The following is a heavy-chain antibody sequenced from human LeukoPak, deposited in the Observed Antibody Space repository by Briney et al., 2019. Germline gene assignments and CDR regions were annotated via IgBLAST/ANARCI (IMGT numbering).Heavy chain of an antibody. J-gene: IGHJ4*02. Sequence: GGSLRLSCAASGFTFATYGMHWVRQVPGKGLEWVAFTRYDGSNKYYVDSVKGRFTISRDNSKNTLYLQTNSLRAEDTALYYCAKTSCSTTSCPGDYWGQGTLVTVSS. V-gene: IGHV3-30*02. D-gene: IGHD2-2*01. CDR1: GFTFATYG. CDR2: TRYDGSNK. CDR3: AKTSCSTTSCPGDY.